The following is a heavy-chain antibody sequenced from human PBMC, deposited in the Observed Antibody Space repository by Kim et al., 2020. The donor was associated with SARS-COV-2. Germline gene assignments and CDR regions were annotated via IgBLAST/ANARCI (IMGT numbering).Heavy chain of an antibody. V-gene: IGHV3-33*01. Sequence: GGSLRLSCAASGFTFSSYGMHWVRQAPGKGLEWVAVIWYDGSNKYYADSVKGRFTISRDNSKNTLYLQMNSLRAEDTAVYYCARDVFYYYDSSQPDYWGQGTLVTVSS. D-gene: IGHD3-22*01. CDR1: GFTFSSYG. CDR3: ARDVFYYYDSSQPDY. J-gene: IGHJ4*02. CDR2: IWYDGSNK.